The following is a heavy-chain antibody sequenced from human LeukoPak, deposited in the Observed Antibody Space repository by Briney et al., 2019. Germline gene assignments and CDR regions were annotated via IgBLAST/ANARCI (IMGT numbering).Heavy chain of an antibody. CDR1: GYTFTSYD. Sequence: ASVKVSCKASGYTFTSYDINWVRQATGQGLEWMGWMNPNSGNTGYAQKFQGRVTMTRNTSISTAYMELSSLRSEDTAVYYCGRGYCSGGSCYFDYWGQGTLVTVSS. V-gene: IGHV1-8*01. J-gene: IGHJ4*02. D-gene: IGHD2-15*01. CDR2: MNPNSGNT. CDR3: GRGYCSGGSCYFDY.